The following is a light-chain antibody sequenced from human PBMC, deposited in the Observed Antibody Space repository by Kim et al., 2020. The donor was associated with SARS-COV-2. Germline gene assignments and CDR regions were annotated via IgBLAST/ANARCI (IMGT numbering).Light chain of an antibody. J-gene: IGLJ2*01. V-gene: IGLV3-19*01. CDR2: GKN. CDR1: SLRSYY. CDR3: NSRDSNYNVV. Sequence: SSELTQDPAVSVALGQTFRITCQGDSLRSYYATWYQQKPGQAPILVIYGKNNRPSGIPDRFSGSSSGNTASLTITGTQAGDEADYYCNSRDSNYNVVFGG.